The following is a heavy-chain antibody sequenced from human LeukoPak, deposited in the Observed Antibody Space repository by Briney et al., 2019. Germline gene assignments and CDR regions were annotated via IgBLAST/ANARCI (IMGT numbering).Heavy chain of an antibody. CDR3: ARAPCVWSGLFDY. Sequence: GESLKISCKGSGYSFTSYWIGWVRQMPGKGLEWMGIIYPGDSDTRYSPSFQGQVTISADKSISTAYLQWSSLKASDTAMYYFARAPCVWSGLFDYWGQGTLVTVSS. CDR1: GYSFTSYW. CDR2: IYPGDSDT. J-gene: IGHJ4*02. V-gene: IGHV5-51*01. D-gene: IGHD6-19*01.